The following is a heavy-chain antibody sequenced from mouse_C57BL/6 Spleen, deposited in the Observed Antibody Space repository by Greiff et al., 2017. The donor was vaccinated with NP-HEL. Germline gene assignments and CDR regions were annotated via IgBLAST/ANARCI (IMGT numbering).Heavy chain of an antibody. D-gene: IGHD1-1*01. J-gene: IGHJ2*01. CDR1: GYTFTDYY. CDR3: ARYRYYYGSSYYFDY. CDR2: INPYNGGT. Sequence: VQLQQSGPVLVKPGASVKMSCKASGYTFTDYYMNWVKQSHGKSLEWIGVINPYNGGTSYNQKFKGKATLTVDKSSSTAYMELNSLTSEDSAVYYCARYRYYYGSSYYFDYWGQGTTLTVSS. V-gene: IGHV1-19*01.